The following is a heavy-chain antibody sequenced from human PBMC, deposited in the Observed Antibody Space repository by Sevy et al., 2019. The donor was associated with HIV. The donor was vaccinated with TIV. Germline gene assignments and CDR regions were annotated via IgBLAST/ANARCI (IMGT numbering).Heavy chain of an antibody. CDR1: GFTFSYYT. CDR2: LSSGSSYI. D-gene: IGHD3-22*01. Sequence: GGSLRLACAASGFTFSYYTMNWVRLAPGKGLEWVSSLSSGSSYIVYADSMKGRFTVSRDNAKNSLFLQMNSLRDEDTALYYCARSTDYYDNSGYDSWGRGTLVTVSS. CDR3: ARSTDYYDNSGYDS. V-gene: IGHV3-21*03. J-gene: IGHJ4*02.